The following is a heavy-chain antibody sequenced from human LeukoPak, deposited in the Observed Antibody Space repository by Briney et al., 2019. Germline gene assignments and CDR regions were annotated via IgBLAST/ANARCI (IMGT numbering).Heavy chain of an antibody. V-gene: IGHV3-33*01. J-gene: IGHJ6*02. CDR2: IWYDGSNK. CDR3: ARDRARSYYYYYYGMDV. D-gene: IGHD1-26*01. CDR1: GFTFSSYG. Sequence: PGGSLRLSCAASGFTFSSYGMHWVRQAPGKGLEWVAVIWYDGSNKYYADSVKGRFTISRDNSKNTLYLQMNSLRAEDTAVYYCARDRARSYYYYYYGMDVWGQGTTVTVSS.